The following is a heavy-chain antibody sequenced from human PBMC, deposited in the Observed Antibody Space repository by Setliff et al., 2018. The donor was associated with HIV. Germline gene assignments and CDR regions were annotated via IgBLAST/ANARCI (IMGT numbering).Heavy chain of an antibody. CDR2: TSHTGRT. CDR1: GGSISGGGYE. Sequence: PSETLSLTCSVSGGSISGGGYEWTWIRQSPGMGLEWIGYTSHTGRTDYNPSLKSRITISVDTSNNQFSLKLSSVTAADTAVYYCARQESYGNGGLYYFDYWGQGTLVTVSS. V-gene: IGHV4-30-4*01. D-gene: IGHD2-8*02. J-gene: IGHJ4*02. CDR3: ARQESYGNGGLYYFDY.